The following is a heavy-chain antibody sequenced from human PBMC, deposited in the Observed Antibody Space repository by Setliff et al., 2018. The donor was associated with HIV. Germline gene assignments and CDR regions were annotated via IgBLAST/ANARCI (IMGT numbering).Heavy chain of an antibody. V-gene: IGHV1-18*01. CDR2: INTHSGYT. Sequence: GASVKVSCKASGYTFNNYGISWVRQAPGQGLEWMGWINTHSGYTNYAQNVQDRVTVTMDTSTSTAYMELRSLKSDDTAVYYCARGKTWLRFLDYWGQGTLVTVS. J-gene: IGHJ4*02. CDR1: GYTFNNYG. CDR3: ARGKTWLRFLDY. D-gene: IGHD5-12*01.